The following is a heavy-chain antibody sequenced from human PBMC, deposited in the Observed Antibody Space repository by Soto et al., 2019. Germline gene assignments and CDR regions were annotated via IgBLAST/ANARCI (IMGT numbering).Heavy chain of an antibody. V-gene: IGHV4-30-4*01. CDR3: AMSTVTTFYFDL. CDR2: IYSSGST. Sequence: SETLSLTCTVSGGSISSGDYYWSWIRQPPGKGLEWIGYIYSSGSTYYNPSLKSRVTISVDTSKNQFSLKLSSVTAADTAVYYCAMSTVTTFYFDLWGRGTLVTVSS. D-gene: IGHD4-4*01. J-gene: IGHJ2*01. CDR1: GGSISSGDYY.